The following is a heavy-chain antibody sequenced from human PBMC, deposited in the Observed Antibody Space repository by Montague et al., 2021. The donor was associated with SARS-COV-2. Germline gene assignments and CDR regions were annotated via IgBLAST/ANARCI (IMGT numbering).Heavy chain of an antibody. CDR1: GGSISSSSYY. D-gene: IGHD3-3*01. CDR2: IYYSGST. J-gene: IGHJ5*02. Sequence: SETLSLTCTVSGGSISSSSYYWVWIRQPPGKGLEWIGSIYYSGSTYYNPSLKSRVTISVDTSKNQFSLKLSSVTAADMAVYYCARHSPFTIFGVVTTPGWFDPWGQGTLVTVSS. CDR3: ARHSPFTIFGVVTTPGWFDP. V-gene: IGHV4-39*01.